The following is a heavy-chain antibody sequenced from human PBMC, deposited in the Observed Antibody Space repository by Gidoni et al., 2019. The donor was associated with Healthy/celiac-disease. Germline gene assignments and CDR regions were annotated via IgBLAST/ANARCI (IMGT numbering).Heavy chain of an antibody. CDR2: IRSKANSYAT. V-gene: IGHV3-73*02. Sequence: EVQLVESGGGLVQPGGSLTLACAASGFTFSVSAMHWVRQASGNGLEWVGRIRSKANSYATAYAASVKGRFTISRDDSKNTAYLQMNSLKTEDTAVYYCTRSSSSWYPDWFDPWGQGTLVTVSS. CDR3: TRSSSSWYPDWFDP. D-gene: IGHD6-13*01. CDR1: GFTFSVSA. J-gene: IGHJ5*02.